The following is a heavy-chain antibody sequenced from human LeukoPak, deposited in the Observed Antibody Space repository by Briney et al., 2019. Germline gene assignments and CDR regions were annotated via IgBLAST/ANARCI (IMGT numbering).Heavy chain of an antibody. CDR1: GFTFSSYS. J-gene: IGHJ3*02. CDR2: ISSSSSYI. D-gene: IGHD3-22*01. V-gene: IGHV3-21*01. Sequence: PGGSLRLSCAASGFTFSSYSMNWVRQAPGKGLEWVSSISSSSSYIYYADSVKGRFTISRDNAKNSLYLQMNSLRAEDTAVYYCAKSGLPYYYDSSGYSSGDAFDIWGQGTMVTVSS. CDR3: AKSGLPYYYDSSGYSSGDAFDI.